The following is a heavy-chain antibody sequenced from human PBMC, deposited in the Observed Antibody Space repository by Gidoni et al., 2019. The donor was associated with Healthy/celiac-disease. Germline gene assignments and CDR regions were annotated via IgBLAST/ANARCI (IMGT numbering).Heavy chain of an antibody. CDR1: GFTFSSYG. V-gene: IGHV3-30*18. J-gene: IGHJ4*02. Sequence: QVQLVESGGGVVQPGRSLRLSCAASGFTFSSYGMHWVRQAPGKGLEWVAVISYDGSNKYYADSVKGRFTISRDNSKNTLYLQMNSLRAEDTAVYYCAKTPARYSGSPYYFDYWGQGTLVTVSS. D-gene: IGHD1-26*01. CDR2: ISYDGSNK. CDR3: AKTPARYSGSPYYFDY.